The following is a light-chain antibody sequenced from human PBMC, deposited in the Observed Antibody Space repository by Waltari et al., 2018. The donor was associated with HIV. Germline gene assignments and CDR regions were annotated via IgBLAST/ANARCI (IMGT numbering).Light chain of an antibody. CDR2: TTN. CDR1: SGSVPTTNY. V-gene: IGLV8-61*01. CDR3: VLYMGSVGWV. Sequence: QTVVTQEPSFSVSPGGTVTLTCGLSSGSVPTTNYPKWYQQTPGQAPRTIIYTTNPRSSGVPDRFSGSILGNKAALTITGAQADDESDYYCVLYMGSVGWVFGGGTRLTVL. J-gene: IGLJ3*02.